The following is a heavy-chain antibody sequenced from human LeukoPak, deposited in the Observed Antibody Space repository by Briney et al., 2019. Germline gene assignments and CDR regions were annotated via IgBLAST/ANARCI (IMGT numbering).Heavy chain of an antibody. D-gene: IGHD2-2*01. J-gene: IGHJ6*03. CDR3: ARGPYCSSTSCYGGGYYYYYMDV. V-gene: IGHV4-38-2*01. Sequence: SETLSLTCAVSGYSISSGYYWGWIRQPPGQGLEWIGSIYHSGSTYYNPSLKSRVNISVDTSKNQFSLKLSSVTAADTAVYYCARGPYCSSTSCYGGGYYYYYMDVWGKGTTVTVSS. CDR2: IYHSGST. CDR1: GYSISSGYY.